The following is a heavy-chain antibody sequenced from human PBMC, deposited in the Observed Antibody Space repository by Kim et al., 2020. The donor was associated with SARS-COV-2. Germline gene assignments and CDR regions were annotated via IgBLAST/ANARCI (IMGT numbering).Heavy chain of an antibody. J-gene: IGHJ5*02. D-gene: IGHD5-12*01. V-gene: IGHV3-30*18. CDR1: GFAFSGYG. CDR3: AKGSTGSGYSSADH. Sequence: GGSLRLSCAASGFAFSGYGLHWVRQAPGKGLEWLAVISHDESETYYGDSVKGRFTISRDTSTNKLYLEMKSLKTEDTAVYFCAKGSTGSGYSSADHWGQGTLVSVSS. CDR2: ISHDESET.